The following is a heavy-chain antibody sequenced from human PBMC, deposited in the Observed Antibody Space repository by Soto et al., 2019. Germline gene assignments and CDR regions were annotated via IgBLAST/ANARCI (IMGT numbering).Heavy chain of an antibody. CDR2: IYYSGST. CDR1: GGSISSGGYY. V-gene: IGHV4-31*03. CDR3: ARAMYYDFWSGYYTQYYYYMDV. Sequence: SETLSLTCTVSGGSISSGGYYWSWIRQHPGKGLEWIGYIYYSGSTYYNPSLKSRVTISVDTSKNQFSLKLSSVTAADTAVYYCARAMYYDFWSGYYTQYYYYMDVWGKGTTVTVSS. D-gene: IGHD3-3*01. J-gene: IGHJ6*03.